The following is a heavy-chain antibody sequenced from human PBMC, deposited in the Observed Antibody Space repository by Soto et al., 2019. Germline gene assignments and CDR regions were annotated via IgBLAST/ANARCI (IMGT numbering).Heavy chain of an antibody. D-gene: IGHD3-3*01. J-gene: IGHJ4*02. CDR2: INPSGGST. V-gene: IGHV1-46*01. CDR3: ARDLGYYDFWSGYFDY. Sequence: ASVKVSCKASGYTFTSYYMHWVRQAPGQGLEWMGIINPSGGSTSYAQKFQGRVTMTRDTSTSTVYMELSSLRSEDTAVYYCARDLGYYDFWSGYFDYWGQGTLVTVSS. CDR1: GYTFTSYY.